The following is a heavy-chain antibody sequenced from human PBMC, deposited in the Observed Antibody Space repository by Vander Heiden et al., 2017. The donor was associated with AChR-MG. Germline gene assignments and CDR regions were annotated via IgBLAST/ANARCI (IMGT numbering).Heavy chain of an antibody. CDR3: AKGVSTGGSYLDY. CDR1: GFHFSSYG. J-gene: IGHJ4*02. CDR2: ISYDGSNK. Sequence: QVQLVESGGGVVQPGRSLRLFCAASGFHFSSYGRHWVRQAPGKGLEWVAVISYDGSNKYYADSVKGRFTISRDNSKNTLYLQMNSLRAEDTAVYYCAKGVSTGGSYLDYWGQGTLVTVSS. V-gene: IGHV3-30*18. D-gene: IGHD2-8*02.